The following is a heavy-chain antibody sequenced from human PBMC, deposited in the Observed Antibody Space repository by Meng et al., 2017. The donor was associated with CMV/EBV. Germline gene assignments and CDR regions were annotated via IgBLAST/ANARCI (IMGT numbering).Heavy chain of an antibody. CDR1: GFTFSSYA. V-gene: IGHV3-23*03. CDR2: IYSGGSST. D-gene: IGHD6-13*01. CDR3: AKGGSSWYDP. J-gene: IGHJ5*02. Sequence: GESLKISCAASGFTFSSYAMSWVRQAPGKGLEWVSVIYSGGSSTYYADSVKGRFTISRDNSKNTLYLQMNSLRAEDTAVYYCAKGGSSWYDPWGQGTPVTVSS.